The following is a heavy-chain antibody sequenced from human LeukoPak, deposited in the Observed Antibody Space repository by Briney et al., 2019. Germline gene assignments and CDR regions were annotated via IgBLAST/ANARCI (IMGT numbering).Heavy chain of an antibody. CDR2: IKQDGSET. J-gene: IGHJ6*02. CDR1: GFSFSRHW. Sequence: GGSLRLSCAASGFSFSRHWMSWVRQAPGKGLEWVANIKQDGSETYYVDSVKGRFTISRDNAKNSLYLQMNSLRAEDTAVYYCARDRFDPWYSSSWHYGMDVWGQGTTVTVSS. D-gene: IGHD6-13*01. CDR3: ARDRFDPWYSSSWHYGMDV. V-gene: IGHV3-7*01.